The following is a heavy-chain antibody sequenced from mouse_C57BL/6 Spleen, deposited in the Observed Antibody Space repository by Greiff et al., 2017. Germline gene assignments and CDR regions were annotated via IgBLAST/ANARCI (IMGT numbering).Heavy chain of an antibody. CDR3: AREGNHDGYYTFPFAY. V-gene: IGHV1-39*01. Sequence: EVKLVESGPELVKPGASVKISCKASGYSFTDYNMNWVKQSNGKSLEWIGVINPNYGTTSYNQKFKGKATLTVDQSSSTAYMQLNSLTSEDSSVYYCAREGNHDGYYTFPFAYWGQGTLVTVSA. D-gene: IGHD2-3*01. CDR2: INPNYGTT. J-gene: IGHJ3*01. CDR1: GYSFTDYN.